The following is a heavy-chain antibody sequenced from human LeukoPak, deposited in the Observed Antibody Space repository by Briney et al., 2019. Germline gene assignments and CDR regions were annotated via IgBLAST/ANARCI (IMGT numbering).Heavy chain of an antibody. V-gene: IGHV3-23*01. CDR2: ISGSGGST. D-gene: IGHD3-22*01. CDR3: AKDPNCYDSSGYPNYFDY. Sequence: GGSLRLSCAASGFTFSSYAMSWVRQAPGKGLEWVSAISGSGGSTYYADSVKGRFIISRDNSKNTLYLQMNSLRAEDTAVYHCAKDPNCYDSSGYPNYFDYWGQGTLVTVSS. J-gene: IGHJ4*02. CDR1: GFTFSSYA.